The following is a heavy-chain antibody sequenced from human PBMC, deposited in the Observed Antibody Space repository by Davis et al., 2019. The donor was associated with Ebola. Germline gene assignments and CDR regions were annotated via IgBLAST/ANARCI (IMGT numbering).Heavy chain of an antibody. J-gene: IGHJ4*02. CDR2: IKQDGSEK. CDR3: ARVITFGGVIVPYFDY. D-gene: IGHD3-16*02. V-gene: IGHV3-7*04. Sequence: GESLKISCAASGLTFSSYWMSWVRQAPGKGLEWVANIKQDGSEKYYVDSVKGRFTISRDNAKNSLYLQMNSLRAEDTAVYYCARVITFGGVIVPYFDYWGQGTLVTVSS. CDR1: GLTFSSYW.